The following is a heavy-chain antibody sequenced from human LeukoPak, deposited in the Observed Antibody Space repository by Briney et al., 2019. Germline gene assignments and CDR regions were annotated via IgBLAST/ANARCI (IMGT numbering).Heavy chain of an antibody. Sequence: GRSLRLSCVGSGFSFSNFGMHWVRQAPGKGLEWVSSISSSSSYIYYADSVKGRFTISRDNAKNSLYLQMNSLRAEDTAVYYCATLSPDCSSTSCRDYWGQGTLVTVSS. CDR2: ISSSSSYI. CDR3: ATLSPDCSSTSCRDY. D-gene: IGHD2-2*01. CDR1: GFSFSNFG. J-gene: IGHJ4*02. V-gene: IGHV3-21*01.